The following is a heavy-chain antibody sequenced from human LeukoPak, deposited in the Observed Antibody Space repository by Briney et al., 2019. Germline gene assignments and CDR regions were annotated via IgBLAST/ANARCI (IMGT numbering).Heavy chain of an antibody. V-gene: IGHV3-48*04. CDR3: ARGRLGGHFNWMPSPPDY. Sequence: GGSLRLSCAAPGFTFSSYSMNWVRQAPGKGLEWLSYISYNSGTISYADSVKGRFTVSRDDAANSLYLQMTSLRVEDTAVYYCARGRLGGHFNWMPSPPDYWGQGTLVTVSS. CDR1: GFTFSSYS. CDR2: ISYNSGTI. D-gene: IGHD3-9*01. J-gene: IGHJ4*02.